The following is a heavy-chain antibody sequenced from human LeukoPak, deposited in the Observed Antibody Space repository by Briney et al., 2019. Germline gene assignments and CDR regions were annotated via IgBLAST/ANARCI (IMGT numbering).Heavy chain of an antibody. D-gene: IGHD4-11*01. CDR2: IIPIFGTA. V-gene: IGHV1-69*05. CDR1: GGTFSSYA. Sequence: GASVKVSCKAFGGTFSSYAISWVRQAPGQGLEWMGRIIPIFGTANYAQKFQGRVTITTDESTSTAYMELSSLRSEDTGVYYCARGMEVFHSNYAGSANYYYIDVWGKGTTVTFSS. J-gene: IGHJ6*03. CDR3: ARGMEVFHSNYAGSANYYYIDV.